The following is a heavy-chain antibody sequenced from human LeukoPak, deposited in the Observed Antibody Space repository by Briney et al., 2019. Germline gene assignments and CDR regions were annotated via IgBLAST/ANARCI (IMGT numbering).Heavy chain of an antibody. V-gene: IGHV4-34*01. Sequence: SETLSLTCAVYGGSFSGYYWSWIRQPPGNGLEWIGEINHSGRTNYNPSLKSRVTISVDTSKNQFSLKLSSVTAADTAVYYCARQNYGAAPLRYWGQGTLVTVSS. D-gene: IGHD4/OR15-4a*01. J-gene: IGHJ4*02. CDR1: GGSFSGYY. CDR3: ARQNYGAAPLRY. CDR2: INHSGRT.